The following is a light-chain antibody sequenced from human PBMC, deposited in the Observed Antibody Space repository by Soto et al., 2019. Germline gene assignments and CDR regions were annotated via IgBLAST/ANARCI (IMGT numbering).Light chain of an antibody. CDR3: QQHHDWPLT. CDR2: DAS. CDR1: QTVSSY. Sequence: EIVLTQSPATLSLSPGERATLSCRASQTVSSYLAWYQQKPGQAPRLLIYDASNRATGIPARFSGSGSGTAFTLTISGLEPEDFAVYYCQQHHDWPLTFGGGTKVEI. J-gene: IGKJ4*01. V-gene: IGKV3-11*01.